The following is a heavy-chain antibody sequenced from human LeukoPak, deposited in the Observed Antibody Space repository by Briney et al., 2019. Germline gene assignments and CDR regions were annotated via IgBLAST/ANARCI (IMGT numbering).Heavy chain of an antibody. V-gene: IGHV4-39*01. CDR2: IYYSGST. Sequence: GSLRLSCAASGFTFSSYAMSWVRQPPGKGLEWIGSIYYSGSTYYNPSLKSRVTISVDTSKNQFSLKLSSVTAADTAVYYCARRLYYDFWSGYYDDYWGQGTLVTVSS. CDR1: GFTFSSYA. CDR3: ARRLYYDFWSGYYDDY. D-gene: IGHD3-3*01. J-gene: IGHJ4*02.